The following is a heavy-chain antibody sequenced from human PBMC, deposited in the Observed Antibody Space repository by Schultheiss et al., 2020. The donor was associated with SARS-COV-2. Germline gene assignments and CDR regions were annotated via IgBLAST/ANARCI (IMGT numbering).Heavy chain of an antibody. J-gene: IGHJ6*02. D-gene: IGHD5-18*01. V-gene: IGHV4-34*01. CDR3: ARGRGYSYVYYYYGMDV. CDR1: GGSLSGFY. Sequence: SETLSLTCGVYGGSLSGFYWSWVRQPPGKGLEWIGQVTPGGNTTYNPSLQSRVTISVDTSKNQFSLNLSSVTAADTAVYYCARGRGYSYVYYYYGMDVWGQGTTVTVSS. CDR2: VTPGGNT.